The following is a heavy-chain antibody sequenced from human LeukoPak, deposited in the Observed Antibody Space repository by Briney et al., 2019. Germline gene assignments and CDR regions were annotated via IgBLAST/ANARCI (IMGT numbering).Heavy chain of an antibody. D-gene: IGHD6-19*01. J-gene: IGHJ6*03. V-gene: IGHV1-2*02. CDR1: GYTFTGYY. Sequence: VSVKVSCKASGYTFTGYYMHWVRQAPGQGLEWMGWINPNSGGTNYAQKFQGRVTMTRDTSISTAYMELSRLRSDDTAVYYCARVLAVAYYYYYMDVWGKGTTVTVSS. CDR2: INPNSGGT. CDR3: ARVLAVAYYYYYMDV.